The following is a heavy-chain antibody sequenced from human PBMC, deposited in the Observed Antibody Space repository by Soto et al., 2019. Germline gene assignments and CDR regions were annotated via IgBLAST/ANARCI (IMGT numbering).Heavy chain of an antibody. D-gene: IGHD6-19*01. V-gene: IGHV1-3*01. CDR3: ARSGYGSGWYHWYFDF. J-gene: IGHJ2*01. CDR2: INAGNGNT. Sequence: ASVKVSCKASGYTFTNYGIHWVRQAPGQRLEWMGWINAGNGNTKYSQNFQGRVTITRDTSASTAYMELSSLRSEDTAVFYCARSGYGSGWYHWYFDFWGRGTLVTVSS. CDR1: GYTFTNYG.